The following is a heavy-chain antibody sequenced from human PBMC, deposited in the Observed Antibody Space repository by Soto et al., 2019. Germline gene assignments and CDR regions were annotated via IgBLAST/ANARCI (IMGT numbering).Heavy chain of an antibody. J-gene: IGHJ3*02. CDR2: INPSGGNT. V-gene: IGHV1-46*01. Sequence: ASVKVSCKASGYTFTSYYMHWVRQAPGQGLEWMGIINPSGGNTGYAQKFQGRVTMTRNTSISTAYMELSSLRSEDTAVYYCARVLGYCSSTSCYAKADDAFDIWGQGTMVTVSS. D-gene: IGHD2-2*01. CDR1: GYTFTSYY. CDR3: ARVLGYCSSTSCYAKADDAFDI.